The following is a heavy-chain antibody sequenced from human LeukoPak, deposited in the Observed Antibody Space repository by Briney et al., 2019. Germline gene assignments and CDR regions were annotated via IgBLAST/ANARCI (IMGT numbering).Heavy chain of an antibody. J-gene: IGHJ4*02. CDR1: GFTVSSNY. Sequence: PGGSLRLSCAASGFTVSSNYMSWVRQAPGKGLEGVSVIYSGVSTYYADSVKGRFTISRDNSKNTLYLQMNSLRAEDTAVYYCARYRLPYYDFWSGYYDYWGQGTLVTVSS. V-gene: IGHV3-53*01. D-gene: IGHD3-3*01. CDR3: ARYRLPYYDFWSGYYDY. CDR2: IYSGVST.